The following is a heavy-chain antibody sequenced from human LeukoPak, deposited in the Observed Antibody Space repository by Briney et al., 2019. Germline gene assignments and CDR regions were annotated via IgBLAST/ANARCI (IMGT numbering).Heavy chain of an antibody. V-gene: IGHV1-2*02. CDR1: GYTFTDYY. Sequence: ASVKVSCKASGYTFTDYYMHWVRQAPGQGLEWMGWINPNSGGYAQKFQGRVTMSWDTSISTAYMELSSLRSDDTAVYYCARAYSGYDFFDYWGQGILVTVSS. D-gene: IGHD5-12*01. CDR2: INPNSGG. CDR3: ARAYSGYDFFDY. J-gene: IGHJ4*02.